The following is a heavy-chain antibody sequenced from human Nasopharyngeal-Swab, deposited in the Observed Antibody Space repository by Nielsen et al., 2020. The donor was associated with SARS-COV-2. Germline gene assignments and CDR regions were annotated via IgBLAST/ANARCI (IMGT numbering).Heavy chain of an antibody. D-gene: IGHD3-16*01. J-gene: IGHJ4*02. V-gene: IGHV2-5*02. CDR2: IYWDDDK. CDR3: AHRTSVSFRFSFDY. Sequence: SGPTLVKPTQTLTLTCTFSGFSLSTSGVGVGWIRQPPGKALEWLALIYWDDDKRYSPSLKSRITITKDTSKNQVVLTMTNMDPVDTATYYCAHRTSVSFRFSFDYWGQGTLVTVSS. CDR1: GFSLSTSGVG.